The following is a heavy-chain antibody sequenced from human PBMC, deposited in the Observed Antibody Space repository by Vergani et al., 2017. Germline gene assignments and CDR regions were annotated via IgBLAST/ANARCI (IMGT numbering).Heavy chain of an antibody. CDR1: GGTFSSYT. Sequence: QVQLVQSGAEVKKPGSSMKVSCKASGGTFSSYTISWVRQAPGQGLEWMGRIIPILGIANYAQKFQGRVTITADKSTSTAYMELSSLRSEDTAVYYCARGEDWNYGGFDYWGQGTLVTVSS. V-gene: IGHV1-69*02. CDR2: IIPILGIA. D-gene: IGHD1-7*01. J-gene: IGHJ4*02. CDR3: ARGEDWNYGGFDY.